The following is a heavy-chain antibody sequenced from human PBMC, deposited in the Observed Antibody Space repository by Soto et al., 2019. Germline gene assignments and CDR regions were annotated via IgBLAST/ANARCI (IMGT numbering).Heavy chain of an antibody. CDR2: IYYSGST. V-gene: IGHV4-39*01. D-gene: IGHD6-13*01. CDR3: ARHTVAAALNWFDP. Sequence: QLQLQESGPGLVKASETLSLTCTVSGGSISSSSNYWGWIRQPPGKGLEWIGSIYYSGSTYYNPSLKSRVTISVDTSKNQFSLKLSSVTAADTAVYYCARHTVAAALNWFDPWGQGTLVTVSS. CDR1: GGSISSSSNY. J-gene: IGHJ5*02.